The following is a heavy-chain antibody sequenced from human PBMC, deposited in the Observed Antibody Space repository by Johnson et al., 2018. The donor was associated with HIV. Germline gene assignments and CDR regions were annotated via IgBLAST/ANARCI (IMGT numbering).Heavy chain of an antibody. V-gene: IGHV3-23*04. CDR1: GFTFSNFA. Sequence: VQLVESGGGLVQRGGSLRLSCEVSGFTFSNFAMSWVRQAPGKGLEWVSVISGSGDRTSYADFAKGRFTISRDNSKTTLYMQMISLRAEDTATYYCAKTGVGVTDAAFDIWGQGTMVTVSS. D-gene: IGHD1-26*01. CDR2: ISGSGDRT. J-gene: IGHJ3*02. CDR3: AKTGVGVTDAAFDI.